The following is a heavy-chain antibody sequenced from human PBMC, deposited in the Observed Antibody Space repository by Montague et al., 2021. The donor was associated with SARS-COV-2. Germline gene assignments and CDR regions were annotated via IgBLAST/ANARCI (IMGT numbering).Heavy chain of an antibody. CDR3: AKDRRYYFGSSGYPDAFNI. CDR1: GFKFDDYA. CDR2: ISWNSGGL. V-gene: IGHV3-9*01. Sequence: SLSLSCSASGFKFDDYAMHWVRQAPGKGLEWVSGISWNSGGLGYADSVKGRFTISRDNSNNSLYLEMNSLRPDDTALYYCAKDRRYYFGSSGYPDAFNIWGQGTLVTVSS. D-gene: IGHD3-22*01. J-gene: IGHJ3*02.